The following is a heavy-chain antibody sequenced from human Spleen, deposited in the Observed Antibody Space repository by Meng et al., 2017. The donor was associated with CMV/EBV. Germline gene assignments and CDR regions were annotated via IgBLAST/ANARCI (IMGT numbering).Heavy chain of an antibody. V-gene: IGHV1-69*01. Sequence: NFAINWVRQAPGQGLEWVGGIIPIFGTPNYAQRFQGRVTITADESTSTAFMELSSLRSEDTAVYYCARDPRTYYYDSSGFLLSWFDPWGQGTLVTVSS. CDR2: IIPIFGTP. CDR3: ARDPRTYYYDSSGFLLSWFDP. CDR1: NFA. D-gene: IGHD3-22*01. J-gene: IGHJ5*02.